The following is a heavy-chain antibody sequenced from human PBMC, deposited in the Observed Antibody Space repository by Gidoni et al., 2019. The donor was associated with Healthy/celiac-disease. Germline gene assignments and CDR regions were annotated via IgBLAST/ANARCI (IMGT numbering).Heavy chain of an antibody. CDR1: GFPFSNYA. Sequence: EVQLVESGGGLVQPGGSLRLSCSASGFPFSNYAMPWVRQAQGKGLESISAISSNGGSTFYADSVKGRFTISRDNSKNTLFLQMSSLRAEDTAMYYCVKEERFLEWLPLFDYWGQGTLVTVSS. D-gene: IGHD3-3*01. CDR2: ISSNGGST. J-gene: IGHJ4*02. CDR3: VKEERFLEWLPLFDY. V-gene: IGHV3-64D*08.